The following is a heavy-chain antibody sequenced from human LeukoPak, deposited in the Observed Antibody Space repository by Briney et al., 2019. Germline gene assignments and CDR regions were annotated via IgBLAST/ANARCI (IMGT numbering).Heavy chain of an antibody. CDR2: IWFDGSNP. J-gene: IGHJ3*02. V-gene: IGHV3-33*01. CDR1: GFTFSGYA. CDR3: ARGAQSGGYSGPFDI. Sequence: GTSLRLSCTPSGFTFSGYAMHWVRQAPGKGLGWVAVIWFDGSNPYYADSVKGRFTISRDNSKNTLYLQMNSLRAEDTAVYYCARGAQSGGYSGPFDIWGQGTMVTVSS. D-gene: IGHD1-26*01.